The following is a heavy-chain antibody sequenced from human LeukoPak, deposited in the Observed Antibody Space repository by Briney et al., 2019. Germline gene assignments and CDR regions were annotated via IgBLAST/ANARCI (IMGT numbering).Heavy chain of an antibody. J-gene: IGHJ4*02. CDR1: GFTFSSYA. V-gene: IGHV3-30-3*01. CDR2: ISYDGSNK. CDR3: ARALENDYYDSSGYSGFDY. D-gene: IGHD3-22*01. Sequence: PGGSLRLSCAASGFTFSSYAMHWVRQAPGKGLEWVAVISYDGSNKYYADSVKGRFTISRDNSKNTLYLQMNSLRAEDTAVYYSARALENDYYDSSGYSGFDYWGQGTLVTVSS.